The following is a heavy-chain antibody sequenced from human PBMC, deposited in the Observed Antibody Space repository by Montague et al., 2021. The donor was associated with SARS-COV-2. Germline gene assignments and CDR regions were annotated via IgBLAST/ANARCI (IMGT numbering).Heavy chain of an antibody. Sequence: SETLSLTCTVSGGSTASHYWNWIRQSPGKRPGWIGYVYYNGDTKYNPSLQSRVTILIDTSENQFSLMLNAVTAADTAGYFCARGWAFDPWGQGRLVTVSS. CDR3: ARGWAFDP. J-gene: IGHJ3*01. CDR1: GGSTASHY. D-gene: IGHD6-19*01. V-gene: IGHV4-59*08. CDR2: VYYNGDT.